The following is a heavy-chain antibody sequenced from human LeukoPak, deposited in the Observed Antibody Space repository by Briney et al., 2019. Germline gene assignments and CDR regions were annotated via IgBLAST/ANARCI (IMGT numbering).Heavy chain of an antibody. D-gene: IGHD3-16*01. CDR3: ARGGGLDV. CDR1: GLTFSNAW. J-gene: IGHJ6*02. Sequence: GGSLRLSCAASGLTFSNAWMNWARQAPGKGLEWVASINHNGNVNYYVDSVEGRFTISRDNAKNSLYLQMSNLRAEDTAVYFCARGGGLDVWGQGATVTVSS. V-gene: IGHV3-7*03. CDR2: INHNGNVN.